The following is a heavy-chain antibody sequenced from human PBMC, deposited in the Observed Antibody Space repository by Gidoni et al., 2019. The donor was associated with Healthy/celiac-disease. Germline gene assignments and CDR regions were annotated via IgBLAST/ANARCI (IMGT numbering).Heavy chain of an antibody. V-gene: IGHV3-23*01. CDR1: GFTFSSYA. CDR2: ISGSGGST. D-gene: IGHD3-22*01. J-gene: IGHJ4*02. Sequence: EVQLLESGGGLVQPGGSLRLSCAASGFTFSSYAMSWVRQAPGKGLEWVSAISGSGGSTYYADSVKGRFTISRDNSKNTLYLQMNSLRAEDTAVYYCAKARQITMIVVVTPFDYWGQGTLVTVSS. CDR3: AKARQITMIVVVTPFDY.